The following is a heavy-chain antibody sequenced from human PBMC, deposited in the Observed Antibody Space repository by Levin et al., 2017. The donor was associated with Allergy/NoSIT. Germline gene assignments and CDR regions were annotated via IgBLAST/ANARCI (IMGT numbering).Heavy chain of an antibody. Sequence: SETLSLTCAVYGGSFSGYYWSWIRQPPGKGLEWIGEINHSGSTNYNPSLKSRVTISVDTSKNQFSLKLSSVTAADTAVYYCARGIIVVVVAATTYYYYYYMDVWGKGTTVTVSS. CDR3: ARGIIVVVVAATTYYYYYYMDV. D-gene: IGHD2-15*01. J-gene: IGHJ6*03. V-gene: IGHV4-34*01. CDR1: GGSFSGYY. CDR2: INHSGST.